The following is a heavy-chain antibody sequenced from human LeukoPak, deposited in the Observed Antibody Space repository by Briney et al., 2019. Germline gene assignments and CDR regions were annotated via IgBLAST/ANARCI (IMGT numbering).Heavy chain of an antibody. Sequence: SETLSLTCTVSGGSISSYYWSWIRQPPGKGLEWFGYIYYSGATNYTPSLNSRVTISVDTSKNQFSLKLTSVTAADTAVYYCASSLAAAGPYYFDSWGQGTLVTVSS. CDR1: GGSISSYY. D-gene: IGHD6-13*01. V-gene: IGHV4-59*01. CDR2: IYYSGAT. CDR3: ASSLAAAGPYYFDS. J-gene: IGHJ4*02.